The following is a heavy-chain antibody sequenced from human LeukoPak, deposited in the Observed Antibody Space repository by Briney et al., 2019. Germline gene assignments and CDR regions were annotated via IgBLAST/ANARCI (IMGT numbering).Heavy chain of an antibody. CDR3: VWGGYRSFDY. D-gene: IGHD3-16*02. Sequence: GGSLRLSCAASGFTFSDYYMSWIRQAPGKGLEWVSYISGSSGIILYADSVKGRFTISRDNPKNSLYLQMNSLRAEDTAVYYCVWGGYRSFDYWGQGTLVTVSS. CDR2: ISGSSGII. CDR1: GFTFSDYY. J-gene: IGHJ4*02. V-gene: IGHV3-11*01.